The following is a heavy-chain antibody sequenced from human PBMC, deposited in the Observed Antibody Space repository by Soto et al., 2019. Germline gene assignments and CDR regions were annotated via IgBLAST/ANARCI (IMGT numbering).Heavy chain of an antibody. J-gene: IGHJ6*02. D-gene: IGHD3-9*01. CDR2: IFSILGIA. CDR1: GVTFSSYT. CDR3: APEPLYDILPGPDYYYYYGMDV. Sequence: QVQLVQSGAEVKKPGSSVKVSCKASGVTFSSYTISWVRQAPGQALEWMGRIFSILGIADYAQQFQGRVTITADKSTSTAHMQRSILRSEDTAVYHCAPEPLYDILPGPDYYYYYGMDVWGQGTTVTVSS. V-gene: IGHV1-69*02.